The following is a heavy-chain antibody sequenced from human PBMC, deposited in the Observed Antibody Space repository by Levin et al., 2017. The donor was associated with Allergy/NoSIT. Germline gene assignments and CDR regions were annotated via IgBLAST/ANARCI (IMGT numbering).Heavy chain of an antibody. Sequence: SQTLSLTCSVSGGSVRSGTYYWSWIRRPPGKGLEWIGYINYRGGTKYNPSLNSRVTISVDTSKNEFSLKVTSVTAADTAVYYCARNRIIVSGGNDYYYGMDVWGQGTTVTVSS. V-gene: IGHV4-61*01. CDR2: INYRGGT. CDR3: ARNRIIVSGGNDYYYGMDV. CDR1: GGSVRSGTYY. J-gene: IGHJ6*02. D-gene: IGHD5/OR15-5a*01.